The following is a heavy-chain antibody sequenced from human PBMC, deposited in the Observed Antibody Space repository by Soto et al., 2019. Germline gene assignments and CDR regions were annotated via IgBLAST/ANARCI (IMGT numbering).Heavy chain of an antibody. CDR3: ERGRYSIAGIDY. D-gene: IGHD6-13*01. J-gene: IGHJ4*02. Sequence: SRVTISVDTSKNQFSLKLSSVTAADTAVYYCERGRYSIAGIDYWGQGTLVTVSS. V-gene: IGHV4-59*09.